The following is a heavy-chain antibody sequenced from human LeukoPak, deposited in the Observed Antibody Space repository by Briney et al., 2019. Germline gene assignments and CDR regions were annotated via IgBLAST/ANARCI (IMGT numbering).Heavy chain of an antibody. CDR3: ARESSKNYYDSSGYIYYFDY. Sequence: GSLRLSCAASGFPFSSYSMNWVRQAPGKGLEWVSSISSSSSYIYYADSVKGRFTISRDNAKNSLHLQMNSLRAEDTAVYYRARESSKNYYDSSGYIYYFDYWGQGALVTVSS. J-gene: IGHJ4*02. CDR2: ISSSSSYI. CDR1: GFPFSSYS. V-gene: IGHV3-21*01. D-gene: IGHD3-22*01.